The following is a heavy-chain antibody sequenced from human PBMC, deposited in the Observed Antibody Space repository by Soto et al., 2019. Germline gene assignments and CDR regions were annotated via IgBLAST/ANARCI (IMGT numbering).Heavy chain of an antibody. CDR1: GFTFTSSA. V-gene: IGHV1-58*02. CDR3: AADDYYDSSGYLLDPYGMDV. D-gene: IGHD3-22*01. Sequence: GASVKVSCKASGFTFTSSAMQWVRQARGQRLEWIGWIVVGSGNTNYAQKFQERVTITRDMSTSTAYMELSSLRSEDTAVYYCAADDYYDSSGYLLDPYGMDVWGQGTTVTVPS. J-gene: IGHJ6*02. CDR2: IVVGSGNT.